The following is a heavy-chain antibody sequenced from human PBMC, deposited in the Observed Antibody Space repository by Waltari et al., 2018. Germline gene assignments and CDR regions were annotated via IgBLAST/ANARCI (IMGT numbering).Heavy chain of an antibody. V-gene: IGHV4-59*11. CDR3: ARGRDPGDY. Sequence: QVQLQESGPGLVKPSETLSLTCTVSGGSISSHYWSWIRQPPGKGLEWIGYIYYSGSTNYNPSLKSRVTISVDTSKNQFSLKLSSVTAADTAVYYCARGRDPGDYWGQGTLVTVSS. CDR1: GGSISSHY. J-gene: IGHJ4*02. CDR2: IYYSGST.